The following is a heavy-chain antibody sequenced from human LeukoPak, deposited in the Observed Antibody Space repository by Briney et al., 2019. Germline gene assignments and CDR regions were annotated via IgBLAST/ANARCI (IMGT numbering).Heavy chain of an antibody. CDR2: IYYSGST. CDR1: GGSISSSSYY. Sequence: PSETLSLTCTVSGGSISSSSYYWGWIRQPPGKGLEWIGYIYYSGSTNYNPSLKSRVTISVDTSKNQFSLKLSSVTAADTAVYYCARGSGFDYWGQGTLITVSS. CDR3: ARGSGFDY. J-gene: IGHJ4*02. D-gene: IGHD3-3*01. V-gene: IGHV4-61*05.